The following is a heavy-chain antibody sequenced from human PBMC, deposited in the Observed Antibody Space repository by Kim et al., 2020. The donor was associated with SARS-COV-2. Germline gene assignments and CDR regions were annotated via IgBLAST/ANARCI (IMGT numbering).Heavy chain of an antibody. J-gene: IGHJ4*02. CDR1: GFTFSDYW. V-gene: IGHV3-7*01. Sequence: GGSLRLSCATSGFTFSDYWINWVRQAPGQGLEWVANIDEDGSGTYFVDSVKGRFTVSKDNARNSVYLQVNNVRAEDAAVYYCGRGIWTGTTSFIDYWGQGTLVTVSS. CDR2: IDEDGSGT. CDR3: GRGIWTGTTSFIDY. D-gene: IGHD3-9*01.